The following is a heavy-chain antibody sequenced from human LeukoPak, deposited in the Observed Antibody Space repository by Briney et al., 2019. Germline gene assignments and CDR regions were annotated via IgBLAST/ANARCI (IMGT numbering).Heavy chain of an antibody. J-gene: IGHJ6*03. CDR1: GFTFSSYG. CDR3: AKESEYRGYYYYMDV. CDR2: ISYDGSNK. D-gene: IGHD2/OR15-2a*01. V-gene: IGHV3-30*18. Sequence: GESLRLSCAASGFTFSSYGMHWVRQAPGKGPEWVAVISYDGSNKYYADSVKGRFTISRDNSKNTLYLQMNSLRAEDTAVYYCAKESEYRGYYYYMDVWGKGTTVTISS.